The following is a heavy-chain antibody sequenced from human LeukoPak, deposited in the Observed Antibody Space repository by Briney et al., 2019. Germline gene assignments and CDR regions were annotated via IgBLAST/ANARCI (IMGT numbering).Heavy chain of an antibody. CDR2: IYYSGST. V-gene: IGHV4-59*01. D-gene: IGHD3-10*01. CDR1: GGSISSYY. CDR3: ASSIGLWFGEFVY. J-gene: IGHJ4*02. Sequence: SETLFLTCTVSGGSISSYYWSWIRQPPGKGLEWIGYIYYSGSTNYNPSLKSRVTISVDTSKNQFSLKLSSVTAADTAVYYCASSIGLWFGEFVYWGQGTLVTVSS.